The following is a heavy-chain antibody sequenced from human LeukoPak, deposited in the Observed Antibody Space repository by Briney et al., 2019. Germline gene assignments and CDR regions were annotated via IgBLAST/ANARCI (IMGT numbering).Heavy chain of an antibody. J-gene: IGHJ4*02. CDR1: GFTFSNVW. D-gene: IGHD4-11*01. CDR2: INGGGVNT. CDR3: AKDLYSNYGPADY. V-gene: IGHV3-23*01. Sequence: GGSLRLSCTASGFTFSNVWMNWVRQAPGKGLEWVSTINGGGVNTHYADSVGGRFTISRDNSKNTLFLQMNSLRDEDTAVYYCAKDLYSNYGPADYWGQGNLVTVSS.